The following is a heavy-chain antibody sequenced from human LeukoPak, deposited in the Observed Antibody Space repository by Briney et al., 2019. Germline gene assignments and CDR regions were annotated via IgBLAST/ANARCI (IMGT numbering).Heavy chain of an antibody. CDR3: ARWSNGDILTGYTREWWFDP. Sequence: GSSVKVSCKASGGTFSSYAISWVRQAPGQGLEWMGRIIPILGIANYAQKFQGRVTITADKSTSTAYMELSSLRSEDTAVYYCARWSNGDILTGYTREWWFDPWGQGTLVTVSS. CDR2: IIPILGIA. V-gene: IGHV1-69*04. D-gene: IGHD3-9*01. CDR1: GGTFSSYA. J-gene: IGHJ5*02.